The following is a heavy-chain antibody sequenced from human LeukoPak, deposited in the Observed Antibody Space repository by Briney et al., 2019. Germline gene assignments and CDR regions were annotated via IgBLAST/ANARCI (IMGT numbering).Heavy chain of an antibody. Sequence: GGSLRLSCAASGFIFSSYWMHWVRQAPGKGLVWVSAIGTAGRTYYADSVRGRFIISRENAKNSFYLQLNSLRVEDTAVYYCAREGSGEFADIWGQGTLVTVSS. J-gene: IGHJ3*02. D-gene: IGHD3-10*01. CDR3: AREGSGEFADI. V-gene: IGHV3-13*01. CDR1: GFIFSSYW. CDR2: IGTAGRT.